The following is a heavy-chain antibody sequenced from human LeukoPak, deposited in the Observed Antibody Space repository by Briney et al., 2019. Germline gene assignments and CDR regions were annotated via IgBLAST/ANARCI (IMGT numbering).Heavy chain of an antibody. CDR3: ARVIGVNDKYFDS. J-gene: IGHJ5*01. CDR1: GGSISDYY. D-gene: IGHD3-22*01. V-gene: IGHV4-4*07. Sequence: SETLSLTCTVSGGSISDYYWSWIRQPAGKGLEWIGRIYTSGSTNYNPSLKTRVTMSVDTSKNQFSLKLSSVTAADTAVYYCARVIGVNDKYFDSWGQGTPVTVSS. CDR2: IYTSGST.